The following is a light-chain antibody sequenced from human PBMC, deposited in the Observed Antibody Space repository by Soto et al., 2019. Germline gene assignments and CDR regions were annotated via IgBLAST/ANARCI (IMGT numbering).Light chain of an antibody. V-gene: IGLV2-14*01. Sequence: QSVLTQPASVSGSTGQSITISCTGTSSDVGGYNSVCWHQQHPGKAPKLMIYEVSNRPSGVSDRFSASKSGNTASLTISGLLADDEADYYCSSFTRSNTWVFGGGTKVTVL. CDR1: SSDVGGYNS. CDR3: SSFTRSNTWV. J-gene: IGLJ3*02. CDR2: EVS.